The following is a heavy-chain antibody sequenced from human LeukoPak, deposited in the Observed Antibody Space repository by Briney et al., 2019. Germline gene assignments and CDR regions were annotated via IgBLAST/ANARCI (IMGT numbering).Heavy chain of an antibody. CDR2: IYYSGST. J-gene: IGHJ4*02. CDR1: GGSISSYY. CDR3: ARGPHTAGEED. D-gene: IGHD6-13*01. V-gene: IGHV4-59*01. Sequence: ASETLSLTCTVSGGSISSYYWSWIRQPPGKGLEWIGYIYYSGSTNYNPSLRSRVTISVDTSKNQFSLKLSSVTAADTAVYYCARGPHTAGEEDWGQGTLVTVSS.